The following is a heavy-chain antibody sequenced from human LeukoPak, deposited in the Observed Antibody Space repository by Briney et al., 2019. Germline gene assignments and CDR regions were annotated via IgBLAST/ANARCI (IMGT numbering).Heavy chain of an antibody. CDR1: GGSISGYY. Sequence: SETLSLTCTASGGSISGYYWSWIRQAPGKGPQWIGFISYSGSTNYNPSLKSRVTISVDTSKNQFSLNLSSVTAADTAVYYCGRQVGYGRWYFDLWGRGTLVTVSS. CDR2: ISYSGST. CDR3: GRQVGYGRWYFDL. J-gene: IGHJ2*01. V-gene: IGHV4-59*08. D-gene: IGHD5-12*01.